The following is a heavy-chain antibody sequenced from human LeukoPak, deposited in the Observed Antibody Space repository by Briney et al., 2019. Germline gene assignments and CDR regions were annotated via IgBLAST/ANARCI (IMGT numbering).Heavy chain of an antibody. J-gene: IGHJ4*02. CDR1: GGSISSGGYS. Sequence: SETLSLTCAVSGGSISSGGYSWSWIRQPPGKGLEWIGYIYHSGSTYYNPSLKSRVTISVDRSKNQFSLKLSSVTAADTAVYYCARDRKYGSESLRRLDYWGQGTLVTVSS. D-gene: IGHD3-10*01. V-gene: IGHV4-30-2*01. CDR2: IYHSGST. CDR3: ARDRKYGSESLRRLDY.